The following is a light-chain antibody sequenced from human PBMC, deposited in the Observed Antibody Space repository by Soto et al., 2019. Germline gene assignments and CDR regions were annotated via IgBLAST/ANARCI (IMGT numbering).Light chain of an antibody. CDR2: EGS. CDR3: CSCAGRSTLV. Sequence: QSALTQPASVSGSPGQSITISCTGSSSDVGSYNLVSWHQQYPGKAPKLMIYEGSKRPSGVSNRFSGSKSGNTASLTISGLQAEDDADYYCCSCAGRSTLVFGGGTQLTVL. V-gene: IGLV2-23*01. CDR1: SSDVGSYNL. J-gene: IGLJ3*02.